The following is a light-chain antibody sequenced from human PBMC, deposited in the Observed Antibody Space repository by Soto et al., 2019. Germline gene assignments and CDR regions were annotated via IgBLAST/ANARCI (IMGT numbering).Light chain of an antibody. V-gene: IGKV1-8*01. CDR2: AAS. CDR3: QQYYSYPLT. CDR1: QGISSY. J-gene: IGKJ4*01. Sequence: AIRMTQSPSSFSASTGDRVTITCRASQGISSYLAWYQQKPRKAPKRLIYAASTVQSGVPSRFSGSGSGTDFTLTISCLQSEDFATYYCQQYYSYPLTFGGGTKVEIK.